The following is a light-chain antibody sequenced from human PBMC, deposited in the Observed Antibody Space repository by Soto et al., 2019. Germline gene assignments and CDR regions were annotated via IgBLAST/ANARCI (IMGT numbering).Light chain of an antibody. CDR2: GAS. CDR1: QSVSSSY. CDR3: QQYCSSYT. J-gene: IGKJ2*01. V-gene: IGKV3-20*01. Sequence: EIVLTQSPGTLSLSPGERATLSCRASQSVSSSYLAWYQQKPGQAPRLLIYGASSRATGIPDRFSGSWSGTDFTLTISSLEPEDFAVYYCQQYCSSYTFGQGTKLEIK.